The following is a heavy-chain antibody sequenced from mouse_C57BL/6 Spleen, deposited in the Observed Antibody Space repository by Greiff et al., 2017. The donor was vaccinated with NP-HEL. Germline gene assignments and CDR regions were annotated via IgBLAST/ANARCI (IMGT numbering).Heavy chain of an antibody. J-gene: IGHJ3*01. V-gene: IGHV1-50*01. D-gene: IGHD2-5*01. CDR2: IDPSDSYT. Sequence: QVHVKQPGAELVKPGASVKLSCKASGYTFTSYWMQWVKQRPGQGLEWIGEIDPSDSYTNYNQKFKGKATLTVDTSSSTAYMQLSSLTSEDSAVYYCARRDYSNSWFAYWGQGTLVTVSA. CDR1: GYTFTSYW. CDR3: ARRDYSNSWFAY.